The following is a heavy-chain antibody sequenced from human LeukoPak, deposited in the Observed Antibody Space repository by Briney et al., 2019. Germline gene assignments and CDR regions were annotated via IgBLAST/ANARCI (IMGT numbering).Heavy chain of an antibody. CDR1: GGTFSSYA. D-gene: IGHD3-16*02. CDR3: ARSRTKNTFGGVIVQSLDY. V-gene: IGHV1-69*04. CDR2: IIPILGIA. J-gene: IGHJ4*02. Sequence: SVKVSCKASGGTFSSYAISWVRQAPGQGLEWRGRIIPILGIANYAQKFQGRVTITADKSTSTAYMELSSLGSEDTAVYYCARSRTKNTFGGVIVQSLDYWGQGTLVTVSS.